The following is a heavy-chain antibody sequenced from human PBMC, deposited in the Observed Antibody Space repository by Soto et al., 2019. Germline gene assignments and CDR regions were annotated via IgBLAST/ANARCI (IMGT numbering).Heavy chain of an antibody. CDR1: GFTFSSYA. J-gene: IGHJ6*02. D-gene: IGHD6-19*01. V-gene: IGHV3-23*01. Sequence: GGSLRLSCAASGFTFSSYAMSWVRQAPGKGLEWVSAISGSGGSTYYADSVKGRFTISRDNSKNTLYLQMNSLRAEDTAVYYCAKDRIAVAGRKNYYYYGMDVWGQGTTVTVSS. CDR2: ISGSGGST. CDR3: AKDRIAVAGRKNYYYYGMDV.